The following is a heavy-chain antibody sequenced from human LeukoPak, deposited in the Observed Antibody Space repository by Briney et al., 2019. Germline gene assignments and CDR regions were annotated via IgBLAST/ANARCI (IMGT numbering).Heavy chain of an antibody. CDR3: ATLGGSVPIFGWYFDY. V-gene: IGHV1-24*01. J-gene: IGHJ4*02. CDR1: GYTLTELS. CDR2: FDPEDGET. Sequence: ASVKVSCKVSGYTLTELSMHWVRQAPGKGLEWMGGFDPEDGETIYAQKFQGRVTMTEDTSTDTAYMELSSLRSEDTAVYYCATLGGSVPIFGWYFDYWGQGTLVTVSS. D-gene: IGHD3-3*02.